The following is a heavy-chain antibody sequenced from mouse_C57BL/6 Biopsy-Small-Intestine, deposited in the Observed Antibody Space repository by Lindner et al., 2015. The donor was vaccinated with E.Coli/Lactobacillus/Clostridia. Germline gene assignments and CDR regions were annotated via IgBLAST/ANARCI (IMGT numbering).Heavy chain of an antibody. V-gene: IGHV1-80*01. D-gene: IGHD2-1*01. Sequence: VQLQESGAELVKPGASVKISCKASGYVFSSYWMNWVRQRPGKSLEWIGQIYPGDDDTNYNEKFKGKATLTADKSSSTAYMQLSSLTSEDSAVYFCARSGGNYGWYFDVWGTGTTVTVSS. CDR3: ARSGGNYGWYFDV. J-gene: IGHJ1*03. CDR1: GYVFSSYW. CDR2: IYPGDDDT.